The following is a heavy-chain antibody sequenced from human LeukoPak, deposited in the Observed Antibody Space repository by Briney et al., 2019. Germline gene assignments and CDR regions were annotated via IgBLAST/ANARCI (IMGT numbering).Heavy chain of an antibody. D-gene: IGHD6-6*01. Sequence: QPGGSLRLSCVASGFPFSSYWMTWVRQAPGKGLEWVANIKQDGSKKSYVDSVKGRFTVSRDNAKNTLYLQVNNLRAQDTAVYYCARGPNSNWSGLDFWGQGTLLTVSS. CDR2: IKQDGSKK. CDR3: ARGPNSNWSGLDF. CDR1: GFPFSSYW. J-gene: IGHJ4*02. V-gene: IGHV3-7*01.